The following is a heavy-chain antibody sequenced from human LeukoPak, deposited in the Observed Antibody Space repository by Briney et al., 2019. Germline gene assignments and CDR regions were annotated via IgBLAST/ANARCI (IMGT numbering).Heavy chain of an antibody. V-gene: IGHV1-69*01. Sequence: VASVKVSCKASGGTFSSYAISWVRQAPGQGLEWMGGIIPIFGTANYAQKFQGRVTITADESTSTAYMELSSLRSEDTAVYYCARSYYYGSGSYRLYYYYGMDVWGQGTTVTVSS. J-gene: IGHJ6*02. CDR3: ARSYYYGSGSYRLYYYYGMDV. D-gene: IGHD3-10*01. CDR1: GGTFSSYA. CDR2: IIPIFGTA.